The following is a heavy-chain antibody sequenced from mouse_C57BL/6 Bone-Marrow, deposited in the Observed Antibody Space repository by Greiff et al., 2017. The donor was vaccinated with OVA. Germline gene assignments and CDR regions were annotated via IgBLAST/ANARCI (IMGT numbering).Heavy chain of an antibody. CDR3: ARVFAY. V-gene: IGHV3-6*01. Sequence: EVQLQESGPGLVKPSQSLSLTCSVTGYSITSGYYWNWIRQFPGNKLEWMGYISYDGSNNYNPSLKNRISITRDTSKNQFFLKLTSVTTEDTATYYCARVFAYWGQGTLVTVSA. J-gene: IGHJ3*01. CDR1: GYSITSGYY. CDR2: ISYDGSN.